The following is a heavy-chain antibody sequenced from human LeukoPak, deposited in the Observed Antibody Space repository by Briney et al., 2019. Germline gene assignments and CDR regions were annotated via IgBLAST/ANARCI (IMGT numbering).Heavy chain of an antibody. D-gene: IGHD6-19*01. J-gene: IGHJ4*02. CDR3: ARAWAVAALDY. Sequence: PSQTLSLTCTVSGGSISGGGYYWSWIRQPPGKGLEWIGYIYHSGSTYYNPSLKSRVTISVDRSKNQFSLKLSSVTAADTAVYYCARAWAVAALDYWGQGTLVTVSS. CDR2: IYHSGST. V-gene: IGHV4-30-2*01. CDR1: GGSISGGGYY.